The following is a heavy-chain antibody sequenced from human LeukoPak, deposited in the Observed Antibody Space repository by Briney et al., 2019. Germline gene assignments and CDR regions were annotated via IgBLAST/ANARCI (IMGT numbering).Heavy chain of an antibody. CDR3: ARAPMVTAIGGLDY. CDR1: GGTFSSYA. J-gene: IGHJ4*02. V-gene: IGHV1-69*13. D-gene: IGHD2-21*02. CDR2: IIPIFGTA. Sequence: ASVKVSCKASGGTFSSYAISWVRQAPGQGLEWMGGIIPIFGTANYAQKFQGRVTITADESTSTAYMELSSLRSEDTAVYYRARAPMVTAIGGLDYWGQGTLVTVSS.